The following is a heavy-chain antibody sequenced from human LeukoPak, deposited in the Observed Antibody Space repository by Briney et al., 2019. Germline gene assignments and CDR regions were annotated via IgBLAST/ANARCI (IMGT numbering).Heavy chain of an antibody. Sequence: PSETLSLTCTVSGVSISSYYWSWIRQPPGKGLEWIGYSYYSGSTNYNPSLKSRVTISVDTSKNQFSLKLSSVTAADTAVYFCARGPYSYDSSGAFDIWGQGTMVTVSS. CDR3: ARGPYSYDSSGAFDI. V-gene: IGHV4-59*08. CDR1: GVSISSYY. D-gene: IGHD3-22*01. J-gene: IGHJ3*02. CDR2: SYYSGST.